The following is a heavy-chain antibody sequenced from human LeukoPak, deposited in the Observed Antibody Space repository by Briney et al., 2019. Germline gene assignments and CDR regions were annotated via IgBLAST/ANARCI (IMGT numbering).Heavy chain of an antibody. J-gene: IGHJ4*02. CDR2: IYYSVST. D-gene: IGHD6-13*01. CDR3: ARHSAAGRPSFDH. Sequence: SETLSLTCTVSGGSISSYYWSWIRQPPGKGLEWIGYIYYSVSTNYNPSLKRRATLSVDTSKNEFSRKLTSVTAADTAVYYCARHSAAGRPSFDHWGQGTLVTVSS. CDR1: GGSISSYY. V-gene: IGHV4-59*08.